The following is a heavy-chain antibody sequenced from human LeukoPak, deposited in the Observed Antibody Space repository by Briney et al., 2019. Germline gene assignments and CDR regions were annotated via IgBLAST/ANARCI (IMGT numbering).Heavy chain of an antibody. CDR2: INPNNGGT. CDR3: ARAYGSGTKNAFDI. CDR1: GYTFTGYY. D-gene: IGHD3-10*01. V-gene: IGHV1-2*06. Sequence: GASVKVSCKASGYTFTGYYMHWVRQAPGQGLEWMGRINPNNGGTNYAQKFQGRVTMTRDTSISTAYMELSRLRSDDTAVYYCARAYGSGTKNAFDIWGQGTMVTVSS. J-gene: IGHJ3*02.